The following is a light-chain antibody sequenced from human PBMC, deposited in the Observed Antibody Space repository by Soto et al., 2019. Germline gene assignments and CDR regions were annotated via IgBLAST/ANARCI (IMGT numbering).Light chain of an antibody. J-gene: IGKJ2*01. CDR2: DAS. V-gene: IGKV3-11*01. Sequence: EIVLTQSPATLSLSPGESVTLSCRASQSVSSYLAWYQQKPGQAPRLLIYDASNRATDIPARFSGSGSGTDFTLTIRRLESEDFGVYYCQQRGKWPRTFGQGTKLEIK. CDR1: QSVSSY. CDR3: QQRGKWPRT.